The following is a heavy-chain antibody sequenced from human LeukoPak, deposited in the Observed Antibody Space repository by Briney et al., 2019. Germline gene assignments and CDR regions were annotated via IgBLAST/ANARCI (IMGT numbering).Heavy chain of an antibody. V-gene: IGHV5-51*01. CDR3: AKRHSGYDFFDY. CDR2: IYPGDSDT. CDR1: GYSFTSHW. D-gene: IGHD5-12*01. J-gene: IGHJ4*02. Sequence: GEPLKISCKGSGYSFTSHWIGWVRQMPGKGLEWMGTIYPGDSDTRYSPSFRGQVTISVDKSISTAYLQWSSLKASDTAMYYCAKRHSGYDFFDYWGQGTLVTVSS.